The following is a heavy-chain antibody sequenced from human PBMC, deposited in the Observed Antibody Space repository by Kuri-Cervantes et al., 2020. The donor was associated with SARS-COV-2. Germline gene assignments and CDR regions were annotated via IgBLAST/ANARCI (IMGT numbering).Heavy chain of an antibody. D-gene: IGHD3-10*01. CDR1: GFTFSSYG. CDR2: ISYDGSNK. V-gene: IGHV3-30*18. CDR3: AKDSLLWFGETYYYYYGMDV. Sequence: GGSLRLSCAASGFTFSSYGMHWVRQAPGKGLERVAVISYDGSNKYYADSVKGRFTISRDNSKNTLYLQMNSLRAEDTAVYYCAKDSLLWFGETYYYYYGMDVWGQGTTVTVSS. J-gene: IGHJ6*02.